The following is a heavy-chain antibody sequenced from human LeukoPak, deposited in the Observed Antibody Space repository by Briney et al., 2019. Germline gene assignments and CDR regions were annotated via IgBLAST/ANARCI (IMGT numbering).Heavy chain of an antibody. CDR1: GYTFTGYY. V-gene: IGHV1-8*03. D-gene: IGHD6-19*01. Sequence: ASVKVSCKASGYTFTGYYMHWVRQAPGQGLEWMGWINPNSGNTGYAQKFQGRVTITRNTFISTAYMELSSLRSEDTAVYYCARGLYSSGWYLIGRAFDIWGQGTMVTVSS. J-gene: IGHJ3*02. CDR3: ARGLYSSGWYLIGRAFDI. CDR2: INPNSGNT.